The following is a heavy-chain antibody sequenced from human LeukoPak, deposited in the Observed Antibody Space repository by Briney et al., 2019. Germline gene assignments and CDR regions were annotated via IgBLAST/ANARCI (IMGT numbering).Heavy chain of an antibody. Sequence: GGSLRLSCAGSGFTFSTYWMSWVRQAPGKGLDWVANIKQDGTDKYYVDSVKGRFTISRDNAKNSLYLQMNSLRAEDTAVYYCAGYCSSTGCYSPDVWGQGTTVTVSS. CDR3: AGYCSSTGCYSPDV. CDR2: IKQDGTDK. D-gene: IGHD2-2*01. J-gene: IGHJ6*02. V-gene: IGHV3-7*01. CDR1: GFTFSTYW.